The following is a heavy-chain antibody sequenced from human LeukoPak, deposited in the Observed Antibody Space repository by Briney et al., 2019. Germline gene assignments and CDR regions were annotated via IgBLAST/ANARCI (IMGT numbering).Heavy chain of an antibody. CDR2: IYPRDGST. CDR1: GYTFTSYY. CDR3: ARDQEGFDY. J-gene: IGHJ4*02. V-gene: IGHV1-46*01. Sequence: ASVKVSCKASGYTFTSYYMHWVRQAPGQGLEWMGMIYPRDGSTSYAQNFQGRVTVTRDTSTTTVHMELRGLRSEDTAVYYCARDQEGFDYWGQGTVVTVSS.